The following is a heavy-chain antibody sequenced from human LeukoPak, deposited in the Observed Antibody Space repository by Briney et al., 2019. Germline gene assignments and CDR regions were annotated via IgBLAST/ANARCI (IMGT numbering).Heavy chain of an antibody. CDR1: GFTVSTNY. D-gene: IGHD5-18*01. J-gene: IGHJ4*02. Sequence: PGGSLRLSWAVSGFTVSTNYMNWVRQAPGKGLEWVSLIYSGGNTDYADSVKGRFTISRDNSKNTLYLQMNSLRAEDTAVYYCARRGDNYGSPFDYWGQGTLVTVSS. CDR2: IYSGGNT. CDR3: ARRGDNYGSPFDY. V-gene: IGHV3-53*01.